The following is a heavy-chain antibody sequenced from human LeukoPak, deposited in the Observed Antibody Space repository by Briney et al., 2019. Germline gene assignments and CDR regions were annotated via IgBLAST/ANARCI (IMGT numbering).Heavy chain of an antibody. D-gene: IGHD3-3*01. CDR1: GFTFSSSA. V-gene: IGHV3-23*01. Sequence: GGSLRLSCAASGFTFSSSAMTWVRQAPGQGLEWVSTISNSGDSTYYADSVKSRFTISRGNSKNTLFLQMNSLRAEDTALYYCAKAIYDFWTGGPSSWGQGTLVTVSS. J-gene: IGHJ4*02. CDR3: AKAIYDFWTGGPSS. CDR2: ISNSGDST.